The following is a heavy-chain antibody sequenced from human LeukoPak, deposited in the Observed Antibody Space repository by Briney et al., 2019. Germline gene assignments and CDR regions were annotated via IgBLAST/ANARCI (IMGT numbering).Heavy chain of an antibody. CDR3: ARRPSLWVVVPTTHYHYYYMDV. Sequence: AETLSLACTVSGGSISSSSYYWGWLRRPPGKGLEWFGSIYYSGSTYYNPSLKSRVSISVETSKNQFSLKLSSVTAADTAVYYCARRPSLWVVVPTTHYHYYYMDVWGKGTTVTISS. CDR1: GGSISSSSYY. CDR2: IYYSGST. J-gene: IGHJ6*03. D-gene: IGHD2-2*01. V-gene: IGHV4-39*01.